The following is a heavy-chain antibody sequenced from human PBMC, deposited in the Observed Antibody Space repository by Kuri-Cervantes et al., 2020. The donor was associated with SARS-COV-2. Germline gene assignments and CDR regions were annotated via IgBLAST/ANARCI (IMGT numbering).Heavy chain of an antibody. CDR3: TGESEKRVSKSFDS. J-gene: IGHJ4*02. CDR1: GFTFSSYG. CDR2: ISSDSASI. Sequence: GGSLRLSCAASGFTFSSYGMHWVRQAPGKGLECVSSISSDSASIYYADSVKGRFSISRDNAKNSLFLQMSSLRAGDTAMYYCTGESEKRVSKSFDSWGQGTLVTVSS. V-gene: IGHV3-21*01. D-gene: IGHD1-14*01.